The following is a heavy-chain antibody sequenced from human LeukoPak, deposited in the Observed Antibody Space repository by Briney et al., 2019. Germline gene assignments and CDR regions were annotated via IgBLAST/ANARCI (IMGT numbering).Heavy chain of an antibody. Sequence: PGGSLRLSCAASGFTFSGYGIHWVRQAPGKGLEWVAVVSYDGSNQYYADSVKGRFTISRDNSKNTLSLQMNSLRAEDTAVYYCAKRATDDSLDIWGQGTMVTVSS. J-gene: IGHJ3*02. CDR3: AKRATDDSLDI. CDR1: GFTFSGYG. V-gene: IGHV3-30*18. D-gene: IGHD5-12*01. CDR2: VSYDGSNQ.